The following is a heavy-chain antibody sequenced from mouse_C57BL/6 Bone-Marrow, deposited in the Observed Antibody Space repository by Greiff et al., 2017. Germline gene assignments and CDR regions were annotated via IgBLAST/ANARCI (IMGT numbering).Heavy chain of an antibody. D-gene: IGHD1-1*01. CDR2: IDPEDGET. V-gene: IGHV14-2*01. Sequence: VQLQQSGAELVKPGASVKLSCTASGFNINDYYIHWVKQRTEQGLEWIGRIDPEDGETKYAPKFQDKATITADTSSNTAYLQRSSLTSEDTAVYYCTRSLIYYGTNYWGQGTTLTVSS. CDR3: TRSLIYYGTNY. J-gene: IGHJ2*01. CDR1: GFNINDYY.